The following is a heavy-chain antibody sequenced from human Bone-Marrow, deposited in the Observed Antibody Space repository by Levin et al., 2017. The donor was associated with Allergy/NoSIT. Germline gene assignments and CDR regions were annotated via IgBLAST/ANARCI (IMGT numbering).Heavy chain of an antibody. Sequence: GGSLRLSCAVSGFTFSSYGIHWVRQAPGTGLEWVAVISYDGSNQYYADSVKGRFTISRDNCKNTLYLQMTSLRAEDTAVYYCATHVTQRLPPGSYFDYWGQGTLVTVSS. CDR3: ATHVTQRLPPGSYFDY. J-gene: IGHJ4*02. CDR2: ISYDGSNQ. V-gene: IGHV3-30*03. D-gene: IGHD3-10*01. CDR1: GFTFSSYG.